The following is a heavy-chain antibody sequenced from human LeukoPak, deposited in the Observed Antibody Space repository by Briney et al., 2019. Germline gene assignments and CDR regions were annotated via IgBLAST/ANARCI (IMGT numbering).Heavy chain of an antibody. CDR1: GFTFSSYA. CDR3: ARDSLPNGSGSGSLHYYYDMDV. V-gene: IGHV3-30-3*01. J-gene: IGHJ6*02. CDR2: ISYDGSNK. Sequence: GGSLRLSCAASGFTFSSYAMHWVRQAPGKGLEWVAVISYDGSNKYYADSVKGRFTISRDNSKNTLYLQMNSLRAEDTAVYYCARDSLPNGSGSGSLHYYYDMDVWGQGTTVTVSS. D-gene: IGHD6-19*01.